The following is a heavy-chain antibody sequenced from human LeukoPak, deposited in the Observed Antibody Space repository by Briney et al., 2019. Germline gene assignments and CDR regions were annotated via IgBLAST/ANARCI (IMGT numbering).Heavy chain of an antibody. D-gene: IGHD3-10*01. CDR1: GYTFTSYG. CDR3: ARVGGKGGWFGELLYHPFDY. Sequence: ASVKVSCKASGYTFTSYGISWVRQAPGQGLEWMGWISAYNGNTNYAQKLQGRVTMTTDTSTSTAYMELRSLRSDDTAVYYCARVGGKGGWFGELLYHPFDYWGQGTLVTVSS. V-gene: IGHV1-18*01. CDR2: ISAYNGNT. J-gene: IGHJ4*02.